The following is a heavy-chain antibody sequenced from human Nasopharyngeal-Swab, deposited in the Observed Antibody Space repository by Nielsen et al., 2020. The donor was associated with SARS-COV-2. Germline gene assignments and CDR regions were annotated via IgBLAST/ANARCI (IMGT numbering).Heavy chain of an antibody. CDR3: ARFVTTTYYYGMDV. V-gene: IGHV1-18*01. J-gene: IGHJ6*02. D-gene: IGHD3-22*01. Sequence: ASVKVSCKASCYTFTSYGISWVRQAPGQGLEWMGWISAYNGNTNYAQKLQGRVTMTTDTSTSTAYMELRSLRSNDTAVYYCARFVTTTYYYGMDVWGQGTTVTVSS. CDR1: CYTFTSYG. CDR2: ISAYNGNT.